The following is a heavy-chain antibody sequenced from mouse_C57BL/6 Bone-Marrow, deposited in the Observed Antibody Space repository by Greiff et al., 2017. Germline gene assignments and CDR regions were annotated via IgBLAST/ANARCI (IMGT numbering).Heavy chain of an antibody. D-gene: IGHD1-2*01. V-gene: IGHV1-61*01. CDR1: GYTFTSYW. J-gene: IGHJ2*01. CDR2: IYPSDSET. Sequence: QVHVKQPGAELVRPGSSVKLSCKASGYTFTSYWMDWVKQRPGQGLEWIGNIYPSDSETHYNQKFKDKATLTVDKSSSTAYMQLSSLTSEDSAVYYCARSGITSFDYWGQGTTLTVSS. CDR3: ARSGITSFDY.